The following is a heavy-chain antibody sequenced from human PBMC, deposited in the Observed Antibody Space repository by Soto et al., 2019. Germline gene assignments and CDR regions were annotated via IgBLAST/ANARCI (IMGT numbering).Heavy chain of an antibody. Sequence: QVQLQESGPGLLKPSETLSLTCTVSGGSIRNYYWSWIRQPAGKGLEWIGRIYSTGCTNYNPSLQSRVTMSVDTSKNQLSLNLSSVTAADTAVYYCARIPPIGTSDYWGQGTLVTVSS. CDR3: ARIPPIGTSDY. V-gene: IGHV4-4*07. D-gene: IGHD1-26*01. CDR1: GGSIRNYY. J-gene: IGHJ4*02. CDR2: IYSTGCT.